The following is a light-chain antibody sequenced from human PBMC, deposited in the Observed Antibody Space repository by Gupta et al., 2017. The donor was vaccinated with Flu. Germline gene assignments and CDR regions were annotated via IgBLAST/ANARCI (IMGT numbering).Light chain of an antibody. CDR1: QSVYSNY. CDR3: QQYGKSPWT. CDR2: GVS. V-gene: IGKV3-20*01. Sequence: EIVLTQSPGTLSLSPGERATLSCRASQSVYSNYFAWYQQKPGQPPRLLIYGVSTRAGGIPDKFIGSGSGTDFTLTISRLEPEEFAIYCCQQYGKSPWTFGQGTKVE. J-gene: IGKJ1*01.